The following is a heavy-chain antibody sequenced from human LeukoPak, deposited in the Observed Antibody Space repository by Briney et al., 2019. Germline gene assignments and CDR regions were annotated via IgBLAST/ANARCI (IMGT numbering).Heavy chain of an antibody. CDR2: IYRHGGT. CDR1: GFTVSTNY. CDR3: ARDFPARDRFFDL. V-gene: IGHV3-66*01. J-gene: IGHJ2*01. Sequence: GSLRLSCAASGFTVSTNYVSWVRQAPGKGLEWVSVIYRHGGTAYADSVQGRFSISRDNSKNTVDLQMNSLRAEDTAVYYCARDFPARDRFFDLWGRGTLVTVSS.